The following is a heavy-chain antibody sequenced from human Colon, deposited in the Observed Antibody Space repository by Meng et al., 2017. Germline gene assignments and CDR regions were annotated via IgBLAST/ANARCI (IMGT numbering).Heavy chain of an antibody. CDR1: GFTFSSYA. D-gene: IGHD2-21*02. Sequence: GESLKISCAASGFTFSSYAMSWVRQAPGKGLESVSAISGSGGSTYYADSVKGRFTISRDNSKNTLYLQMNSLRAEDTAVYYCVKMHPPYCGGDCYPFDYWGQGTLVTVSS. J-gene: IGHJ4*02. V-gene: IGHV3-23*01. CDR3: VKMHPPYCGGDCYPFDY. CDR2: ISGSGGST.